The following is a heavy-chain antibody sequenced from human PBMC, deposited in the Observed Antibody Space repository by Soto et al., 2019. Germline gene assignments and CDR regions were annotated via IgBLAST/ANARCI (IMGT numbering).Heavy chain of an antibody. Sequence: QLHLQESGSGLVKPSQTLSLTCAVSGGSISKNGYSWSWIRQPPRKGLEWIGYIYNRGSTYYNPALKSRVSISVDRSGNRFCLNVSSVTAADTAVYYCARTVTTGPFFDFWGQGTLVTVSS. CDR1: GGSISKNGYS. J-gene: IGHJ4*02. D-gene: IGHD4-17*01. V-gene: IGHV4-30-2*01. CDR2: IYNRGST. CDR3: ARTVTTGPFFDF.